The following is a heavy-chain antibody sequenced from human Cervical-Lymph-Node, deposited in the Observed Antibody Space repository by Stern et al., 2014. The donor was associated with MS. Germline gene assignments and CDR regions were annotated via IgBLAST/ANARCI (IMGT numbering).Heavy chain of an antibody. J-gene: IGHJ6*02. V-gene: IGHV1-2*02. Sequence: VQLVESGAEVKKPGASVKVSCKASGYTFTGYYMHWVRQAPGQGLEWMGWINPNSGGTNYAQKFQGRVTMTRDTSISTAYMELSRLRSDDTAVYYCARGRKTYSSGWSIVYYYYGMDVWGQGTTVTVSS. CDR3: ARGRKTYSSGWSIVYYYYGMDV. CDR2: INPNSGGT. D-gene: IGHD6-19*01. CDR1: GYTFTGYY.